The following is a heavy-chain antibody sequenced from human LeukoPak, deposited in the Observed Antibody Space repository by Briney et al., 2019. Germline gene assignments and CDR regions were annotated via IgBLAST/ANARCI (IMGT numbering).Heavy chain of an antibody. CDR2: ISNTGGK. D-gene: IGHD2-21*02. V-gene: IGHV3-23*01. CDR3: AKVGAWYHADY. CDR1: GFTFSSFA. J-gene: IGHJ4*02. Sequence: GGSLRLSCAASGFTFSSFAMSWVRQAPGKGLEWVSGISNTGGKYYTDSVKGRFTISRDNSQNTLYLQMDRLRAEDTAVYFCAKVGAWYHADYWGQGTRVTVSS.